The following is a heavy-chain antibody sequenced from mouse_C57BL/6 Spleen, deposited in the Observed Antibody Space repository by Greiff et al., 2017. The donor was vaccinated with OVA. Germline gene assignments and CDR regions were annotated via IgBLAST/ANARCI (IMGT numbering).Heavy chain of an antibody. V-gene: IGHV5-9-1*02. CDR2: ISSGGDYI. J-gene: IGHJ3*01. D-gene: IGHD2-4*01. CDR1: GFTFSSYA. CDR3: TREYDYDGAY. Sequence: EVMLVESGEGLVKPGGSLKLSCAASGFTFSSYAMSWVRQTPEKRLEWVAYISSGGDYIYYADTVKGRFTISRENAKNNLYLLTSRLKSEDTAVYYCTREYDYDGAYWGQGTLVSVSA.